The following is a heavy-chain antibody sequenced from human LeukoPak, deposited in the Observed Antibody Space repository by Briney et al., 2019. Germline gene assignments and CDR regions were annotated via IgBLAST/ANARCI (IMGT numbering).Heavy chain of an antibody. CDR1: GFTFSSYG. Sequence: GGSLRLSCAASGFTFSSYGMHWVRQAPGKGLEWVAVISYDGSNKYYADSVKGRFTISRDNSKNTLYLQMNSLRAEDTAVCYCAKNIGLVAAAGINDYWGQGTLVTVSS. CDR3: AKNIGLVAAAGINDY. CDR2: ISYDGSNK. D-gene: IGHD6-13*01. V-gene: IGHV3-30*18. J-gene: IGHJ4*02.